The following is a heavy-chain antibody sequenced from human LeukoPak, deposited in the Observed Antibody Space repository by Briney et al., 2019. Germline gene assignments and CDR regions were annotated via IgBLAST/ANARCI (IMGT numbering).Heavy chain of an antibody. CDR3: ARDGRARSSWYVNGMDV. J-gene: IGHJ6*02. CDR2: ISSSGSTI. CDR1: GFTFSDYY. D-gene: IGHD6-13*01. V-gene: IGHV3-11*01. Sequence: GGSLRLSCAASGFTFSDYYMSWIRQAPGRGLEWVSYISSSGSTIYYADSVKGRFTISRDNAKNSLYLQMNSLRAEDTAVYYCARDGRARSSWYVNGMDVWGQGTTVTVSS.